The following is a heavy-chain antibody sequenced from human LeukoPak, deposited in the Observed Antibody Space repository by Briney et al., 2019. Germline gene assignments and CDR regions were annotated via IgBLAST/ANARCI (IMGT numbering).Heavy chain of an antibody. D-gene: IGHD3-10*01. CDR3: ARGGNYGSGSYLHYYYGMDV. Sequence: GGSLRLSCAASGFTFSSYSMNWVRQAPGKGLEWVSSISSSSSYIYYADSVKGRFTISRDNAKNSLYLQMNSLRAEDTAVYYCARGGNYGSGSYLHYYYGMDVWGQGTTVTASS. CDR2: ISSSSSYI. V-gene: IGHV3-21*01. J-gene: IGHJ6*02. CDR1: GFTFSSYS.